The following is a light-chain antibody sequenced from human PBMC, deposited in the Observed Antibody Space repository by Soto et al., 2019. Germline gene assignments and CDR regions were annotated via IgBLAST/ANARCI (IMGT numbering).Light chain of an antibody. CDR1: HTVSSRF. V-gene: IGKV3-20*01. J-gene: IGKJ3*01. CDR2: GAS. CDR3: QQYGSSPFT. Sequence: EIVLTQSPGTLSLSPGDRATLSCRASHTVSSRFLAWYQQKPGQAPRLLISGASDRATGIPDRFTGSGSGTDFTLPINRLEPEDVAVYYCQQYGSSPFTFGPGTKVDIK.